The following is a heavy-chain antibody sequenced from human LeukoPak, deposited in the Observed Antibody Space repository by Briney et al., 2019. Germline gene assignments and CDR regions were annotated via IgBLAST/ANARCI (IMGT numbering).Heavy chain of an antibody. D-gene: IGHD3-3*01. Sequence: GGSLRLSCATSGFTFSNFAMHWVRQAPGKGLDWVAVISFDGGTKYYADSVKGRFTISRDNAKNSLYLQMNSLRAEDTAVYYCATNTPPYYDFWSGYYTVDYYYGMDVWGQGTTVTVSS. J-gene: IGHJ6*02. CDR3: ATNTPPYYDFWSGYYTVDYYYGMDV. CDR1: GFTFSNFA. V-gene: IGHV3-30-3*01. CDR2: ISFDGGTK.